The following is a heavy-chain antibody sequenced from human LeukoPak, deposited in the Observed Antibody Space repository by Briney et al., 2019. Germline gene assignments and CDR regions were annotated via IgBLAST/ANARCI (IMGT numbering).Heavy chain of an antibody. CDR1: GGSISSSNW. J-gene: IGHJ5*02. CDR2: IYHSGST. D-gene: IGHD2-15*01. Sequence: SGTLSLTCAVSGGSISSSNWWSWVRQPPGKGLEWIGEIYHSGSTNYNPSLKSRVTISVDKSKNQFSLKLSSVTAADTAVYYCARGKRDLIVVVVAASWFDPWGQGTLVTVSS. V-gene: IGHV4-4*02. CDR3: ARGKRDLIVVVVAASWFDP.